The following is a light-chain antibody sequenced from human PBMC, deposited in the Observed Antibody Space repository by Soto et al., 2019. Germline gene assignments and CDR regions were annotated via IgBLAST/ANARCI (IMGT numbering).Light chain of an antibody. J-gene: IGKJ4*01. Sequence: DVVMTQSPLSLPVTPGEPASISCRSSQSLLHSDGYNSLDWFLQRPGQSPQVLIYLGSNRAPGVPDRFSGSGSGTDFTLKISRVEAEDVGVYYCMQALQTPLTFCGGTKVEIK. CDR1: QSLLHSDGYNS. CDR2: LGS. CDR3: MQALQTPLT. V-gene: IGKV2-28*01.